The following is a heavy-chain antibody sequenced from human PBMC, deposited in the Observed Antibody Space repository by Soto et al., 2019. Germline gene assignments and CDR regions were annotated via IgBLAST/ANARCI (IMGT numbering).Heavy chain of an antibody. CDR2: ILCSGDT. Sequence: SETLSLTCSVSGGSTSSNGSHWGWIRGAPWKGVGWIGAILCSGDTYYTDSLKPRVTMSVDTAKNQCSPKLNSVTAADTAVYYCARKGRNTKIVILRHYATDFWGQGNAV. D-gene: IGHD3-22*01. J-gene: IGHJ6*02. CDR1: GGSTSSNGSH. CDR3: ARKGRNTKIVILRHYATDF. V-gene: IGHV4-39*01.